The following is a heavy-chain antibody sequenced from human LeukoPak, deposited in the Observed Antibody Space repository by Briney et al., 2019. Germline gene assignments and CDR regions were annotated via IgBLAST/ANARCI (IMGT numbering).Heavy chain of an antibody. D-gene: IGHD2-2*02. J-gene: IGHJ6*02. V-gene: IGHV4-4*07. CDR2: IYTSGST. CDR1: GGSISSYY. Sequence: SETLSLTCTVSGGSISSYYWSWIRQPAGKGLEWIGRIYTSGSTNYNPSLKSRVTMSVDTSKNQFSLKLSSVTAADTAVYYCARDPVVPAAINYYYGMDVWGQGTTVTVSS. CDR3: ARDPVVPAAINYYYGMDV.